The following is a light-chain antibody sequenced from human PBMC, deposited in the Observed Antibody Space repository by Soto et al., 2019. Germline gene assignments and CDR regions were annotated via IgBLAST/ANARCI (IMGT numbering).Light chain of an antibody. CDR1: QTISTW. V-gene: IGKV1-5*03. J-gene: IGKJ1*01. CDR3: QQYNGFSRT. Sequence: DIQMTQSPSTLSASVGDRVTITCRASQTISTWLAWYQQKPGKAPKLLIYKASSLESGVPSRVSGSGSGTEFTLTITSLQPDDFATYYCQQYNGFSRTFGQGTKVDIK. CDR2: KAS.